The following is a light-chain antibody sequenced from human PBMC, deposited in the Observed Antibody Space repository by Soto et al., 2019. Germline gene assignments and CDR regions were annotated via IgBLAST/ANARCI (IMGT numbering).Light chain of an antibody. Sequence: DIQLTQSPSFLSAFVGDTVTITCRASQAMSTYLAWYQQKPGKVPKLLIRSASTLQSGVPPRFSGGGSGTEFTLPLTTLPPDDSGIYYCQQLNGYQLAFGGGTNVEIK. CDR1: QAMSTY. V-gene: IGKV1-9*01. CDR2: SAS. J-gene: IGKJ4*01. CDR3: QQLNGYQLA.